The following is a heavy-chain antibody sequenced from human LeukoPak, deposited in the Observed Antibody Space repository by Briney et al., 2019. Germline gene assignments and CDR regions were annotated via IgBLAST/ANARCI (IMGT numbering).Heavy chain of an antibody. Sequence: GGSLRLSCAASGFTFSSYGMHWVRQAPGKGLEWVAFIRYDGSNKYYADSVKGRFTISRDNSKNTLYLQMNSLRAEDTAVYYCARGEGYGDYYFDYWGQGTLITVSS. CDR1: GFTFSSYG. V-gene: IGHV3-30*02. D-gene: IGHD4-17*01. CDR2: IRYDGSNK. J-gene: IGHJ4*02. CDR3: ARGEGYGDYYFDY.